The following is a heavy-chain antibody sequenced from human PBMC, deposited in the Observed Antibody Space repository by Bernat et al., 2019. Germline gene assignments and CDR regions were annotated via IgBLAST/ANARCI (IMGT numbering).Heavy chain of an antibody. CDR1: GYTFTSYY. J-gene: IGHJ5*02. CDR3: ARSAVLLWFGDLPGAWFDP. Sequence: QVQLVQSGAEVKKPGASVKVSCKASGYTFTSYYMHWVRQAPGQGLEWMGIINPSGGSTSYAQKFQGRVTMTRDTSTSTVYMELSSLRSEDTAVYYCARSAVLLWFGDLPGAWFDPWGQGTLVTVSS. CDR2: INPSGGST. V-gene: IGHV1-46*01. D-gene: IGHD3-10*01.